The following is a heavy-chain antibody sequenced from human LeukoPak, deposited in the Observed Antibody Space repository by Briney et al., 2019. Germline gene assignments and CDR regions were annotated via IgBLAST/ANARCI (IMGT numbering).Heavy chain of an antibody. D-gene: IGHD3-16*01. CDR2: FYNSGCS. CDR3: TRGAGWLIDY. CDR1: GGSISDYY. Sequence: SETLSLTCTVSGGSISDYYRGWIRQPPGKGLEGIGYFYNSGCSTYNPSLKSRVTISVDTSKEQFSLKVNSVSAADTAVYYCTRGAGWLIDYWGQGILVTVSS. J-gene: IGHJ4*02. V-gene: IGHV4-59*01.